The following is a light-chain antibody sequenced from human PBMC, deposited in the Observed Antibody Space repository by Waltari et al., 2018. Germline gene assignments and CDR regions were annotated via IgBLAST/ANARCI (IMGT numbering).Light chain of an antibody. V-gene: IGKV1-5*01. CDR1: QSISSW. CDR3: QQYNSYLT. Sequence: DIQMTQSPSTLSASVGDRVTITCRASQSISSWLAWYQQKPGKAPKLLIYDASSLESGVPSRVSGSGSGTEFTLTISSLQPDDFATYYCQQYNSYLTFGPGTKVDIK. J-gene: IGKJ3*01. CDR2: DAS.